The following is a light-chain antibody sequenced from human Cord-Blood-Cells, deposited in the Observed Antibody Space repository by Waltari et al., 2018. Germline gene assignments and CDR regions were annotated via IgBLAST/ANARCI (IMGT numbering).Light chain of an antibody. CDR1: SSDVGGYNS. Sequence: QSALTQPASVSGSPGQSTTISCTGTSSDVGGYNSVPWYQQHPGKAPKLMIYDVSTRPTGVSNRFSGSKAGNTASLTVSGLQSENEADYYGGSYASGGTVVFVGGTNLTVL. J-gene: IGLJ2*01. V-gene: IGLV2-14*01. CDR2: DVS. CDR3: GSYASGGTVV.